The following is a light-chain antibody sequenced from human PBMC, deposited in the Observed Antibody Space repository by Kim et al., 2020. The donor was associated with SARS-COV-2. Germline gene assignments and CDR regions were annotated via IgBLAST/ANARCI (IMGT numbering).Light chain of an antibody. CDR2: GAS. Sequence: SPGERATLSCRASQSVSSSYLAWYQQKPGQPPRLLIYGASSRATDIPDRFIGGGSGTDFTLTISRLEPEDFAVYYCQHSGGSAPYTFGQGTELEIK. J-gene: IGKJ2*01. CDR3: QHSGGSAPYT. V-gene: IGKV3-20*01. CDR1: QSVSSSY.